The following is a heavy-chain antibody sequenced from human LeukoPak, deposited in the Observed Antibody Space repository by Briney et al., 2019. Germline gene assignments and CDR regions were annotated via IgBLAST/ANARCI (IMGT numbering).Heavy chain of an antibody. CDR2: IYHSGST. D-gene: IGHD3-10*01. Sequence: PSETLSLTCAVSGGSLSSGGYSWSWIRQPPGKGLEWIGYIYHSGSTYYNPSLKSRVTISVDRSKNQFSLKLSSVTAADTAVYYCARTSYGSGSSTNYFDYWGQGTLVTVSS. V-gene: IGHV4-30-2*01. J-gene: IGHJ4*02. CDR3: ARTSYGSGSSTNYFDY. CDR1: GGSLSSGGYS.